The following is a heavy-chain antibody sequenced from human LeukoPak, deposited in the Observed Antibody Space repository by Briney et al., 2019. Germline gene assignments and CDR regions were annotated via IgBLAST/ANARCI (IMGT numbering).Heavy chain of an antibody. V-gene: IGHV1-69*04. Sequence: SVKVSCKASGGTFSSYAISWVRQAPGQGLEWMGRITPILGIANYAQKFQGRVTITADKSTSTAYMEPSSLRSEDTAVYYCARDVEYCSSTSCYYYWGQGTLVTVSS. CDR2: ITPILGIA. CDR3: ARDVEYCSSTSCYYY. J-gene: IGHJ4*02. CDR1: GGTFSSYA. D-gene: IGHD2-2*01.